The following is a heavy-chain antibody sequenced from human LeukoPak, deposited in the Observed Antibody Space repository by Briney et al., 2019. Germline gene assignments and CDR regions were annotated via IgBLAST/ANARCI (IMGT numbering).Heavy chain of an antibody. Sequence: GGSLRLSCTASGFTFGDYAMSWFRQAPGKGLEWVGFIRSKAYGGTTEYAASVKGRFAISRDDSKKSLYLQMSSLKTEDTAVYYCARVGHYGSGSSDYWGQGTLVTVSS. J-gene: IGHJ4*02. CDR1: GFTFGDYA. V-gene: IGHV3-49*03. CDR3: ARVGHYGSGSSDY. D-gene: IGHD3-10*01. CDR2: IRSKAYGGTT.